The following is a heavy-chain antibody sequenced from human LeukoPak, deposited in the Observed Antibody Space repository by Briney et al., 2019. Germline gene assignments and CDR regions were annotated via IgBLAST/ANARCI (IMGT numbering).Heavy chain of an antibody. CDR2: IRSKADSYAT. D-gene: IGHD2-15*01. Sequence: GGSLRLSCAASGFTFSDSGMHWVRQASGKGLEWVGHIRSKADSYATVYAASVKGRFTITRDDSENTAYLQMNSLKIEDTAVYYCATFPGGSWSVYWGQGTLVTVSS. V-gene: IGHV3-73*01. CDR3: ATFPGGSWSVY. J-gene: IGHJ4*02. CDR1: GFTFSDSG.